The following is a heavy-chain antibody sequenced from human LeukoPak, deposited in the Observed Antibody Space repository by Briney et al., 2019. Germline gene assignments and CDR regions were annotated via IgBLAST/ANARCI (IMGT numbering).Heavy chain of an antibody. Sequence: GGSLRLSCAASGFIFSTYFMTRVRQAPGKGLQWVSSISSSSSSIYFADSVKGRFTISRDNAKNSLYLQMNSLRAEDTAVYFCARVRGYSFDSWGQGTLVTVSS. J-gene: IGHJ4*02. CDR1: GFIFSTYF. CDR2: ISSSSSSI. V-gene: IGHV3-21*01. CDR3: ARVRGYSFDS. D-gene: IGHD4-23*01.